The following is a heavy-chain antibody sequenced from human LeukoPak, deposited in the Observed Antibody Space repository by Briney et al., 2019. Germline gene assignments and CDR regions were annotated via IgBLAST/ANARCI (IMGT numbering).Heavy chain of an antibody. CDR2: IYYSGST. J-gene: IGHJ4*02. Sequence: SETLSLTCTVSGGSISSGDYYCSWISQPPGKGLEWIGYIYYSGSTYYNPSLKSRVTISVDTSKNQFSLKLSSVTAADTAVYYCASTIPAADLRLLDYWGQGTRVTVSS. CDR1: GGSISSGDYY. D-gene: IGHD6-13*01. V-gene: IGHV4-30-4*01. CDR3: ASTIPAADLRLLDY.